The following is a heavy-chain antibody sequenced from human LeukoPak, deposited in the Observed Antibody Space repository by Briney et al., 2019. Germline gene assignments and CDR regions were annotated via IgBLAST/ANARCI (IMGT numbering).Heavy chain of an antibody. D-gene: IGHD2-2*01. CDR1: GFTFDDYG. CDR2: INWNGGST. Sequence: GGSLRLSCAASGFTFDDYGMSWVRQAPGKGLEWVSGINWNGGSTGYADSVKGRFTIFRDNAKNSLYLQMNSLRAEDTALYYCARAIYYYYYMDVWGKGTTVTVSS. CDR3: ARAIYYYYYMDV. V-gene: IGHV3-20*04. J-gene: IGHJ6*03.